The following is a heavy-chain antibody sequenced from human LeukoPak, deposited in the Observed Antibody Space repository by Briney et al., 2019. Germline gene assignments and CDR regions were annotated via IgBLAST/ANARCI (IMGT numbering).Heavy chain of an antibody. Sequence: GGSLRLSCAASGFTLSSSAMSWVRQAPGKGLDWVSTISDSGRSTFYADSVKGRFTISRDNSKNTLYLQMNSLRAEHTAVYYCAKRSHHGDYDYWGQGTLVTVSS. J-gene: IGHJ4*02. CDR3: AKRSHHGDYDY. CDR1: GFTLSSSA. D-gene: IGHD4-17*01. CDR2: ISDSGRST. V-gene: IGHV3-23*01.